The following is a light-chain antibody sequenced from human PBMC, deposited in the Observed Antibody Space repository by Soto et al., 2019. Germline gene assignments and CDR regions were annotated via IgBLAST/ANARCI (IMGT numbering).Light chain of an antibody. CDR3: AAWDDSLNGVV. V-gene: IGLV1-44*01. J-gene: IGLJ2*01. CDR2: SKD. Sequence: QSVLTQPPSASGTPGQRVTISCSGSSSNMGSSIVNWYQQLPGAAPKLLIYSKDQRPSGVPDRFSGSKSGTSASLAISGLQSEDEADYYCAAWDDSLNGVVFGGGTKLTVL. CDR1: SSNMGSSI.